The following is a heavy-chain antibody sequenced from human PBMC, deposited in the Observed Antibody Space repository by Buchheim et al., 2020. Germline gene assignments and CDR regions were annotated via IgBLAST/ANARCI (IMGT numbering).Heavy chain of an antibody. D-gene: IGHD5-12*01. Sequence: QVQLQESGPGLVKPSQTLSLTCTVSGDSISSGSHYWSWIRQHPGKGLEWIGYIYYSGSTYYNPSLKSRVSISVDSSKTQFSLKLSSVTAADTAVCYCARGSYSGPSDYWGQGTL. J-gene: IGHJ4*02. CDR1: GDSISSGSHY. CDR2: IYYSGST. V-gene: IGHV4-31*03. CDR3: ARGSYSGPSDY.